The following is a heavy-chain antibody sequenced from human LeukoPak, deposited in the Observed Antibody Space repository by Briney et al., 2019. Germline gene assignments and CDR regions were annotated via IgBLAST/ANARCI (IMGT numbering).Heavy chain of an antibody. CDR1: GGSINSYY. V-gene: IGHV4-59*01. CDR2: MYYSGST. CDR3: AREPHRCSSPICYSHFEY. J-gene: IGHJ4*02. D-gene: IGHD2-2*02. Sequence: PSETLSLTCTVSGGSINSYYWSWIRQPPGKGLEWIGDMYYSGSTNYNPSLKSRVTISVDTSKNQFSLKLSSVTAADTAVYYCAREPHRCSSPICYSHFEYWGQGTLVTVSS.